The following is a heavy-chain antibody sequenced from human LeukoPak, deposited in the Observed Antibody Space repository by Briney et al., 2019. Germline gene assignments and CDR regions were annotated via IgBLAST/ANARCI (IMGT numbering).Heavy chain of an antibody. CDR3: ARDKESGYYTNWFDH. J-gene: IGHJ5*02. V-gene: IGHV1-2*06. Sequence: ASVKVSCKASGYTFTGYYMHWVRQAPGQGLEWMGRINPNSGGTNYAQKFQGRVTMTRDTSISTAYMELSRLRSDDTAVYYCARDKESGYYTNWFDHWGQGTLVTVSS. CDR2: INPNSGGT. D-gene: IGHD3-22*01. CDR1: GYTFTGYY.